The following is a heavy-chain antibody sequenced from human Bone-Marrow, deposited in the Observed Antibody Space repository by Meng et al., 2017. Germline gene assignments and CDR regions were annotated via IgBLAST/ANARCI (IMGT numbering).Heavy chain of an antibody. CDR2: ISSSSSYI. CDR3: ARDGTYSSGWYEWFDP. J-gene: IGHJ5*02. D-gene: IGHD6-19*01. Sequence: GQLVESGGGLVKPGGSLRLSCAASGFTFSSYSMNWVRQAPGKGLEWVSSISSSSSYIYYADSVKGRFTISRDNAKNSLYLQMNSLRAEDTAVYYCARDGTYSSGWYEWFDPWGQGTLVTVSS. CDR1: GFTFSSYS. V-gene: IGHV3-21*01.